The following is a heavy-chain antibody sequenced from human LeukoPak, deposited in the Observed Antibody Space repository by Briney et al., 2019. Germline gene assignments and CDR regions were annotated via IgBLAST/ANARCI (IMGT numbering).Heavy chain of an antibody. D-gene: IGHD3-3*01. CDR1: GFTFSSYW. CDR3: ARGYDFWSGYWLDY. Sequence: GGSLRLSCAASGFTFSSYWMSWVRQAPGKGLEWVANIKQDGSEKYYVDSVKGRFTISRDNAENSLYLQMNSLRAEDTAVYYCARGYDFWSGYWLDYWGQGTLVTVSS. J-gene: IGHJ4*02. CDR2: IKQDGSEK. V-gene: IGHV3-7*01.